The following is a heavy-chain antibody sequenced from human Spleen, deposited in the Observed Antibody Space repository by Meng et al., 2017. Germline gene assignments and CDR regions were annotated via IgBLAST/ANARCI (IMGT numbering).Heavy chain of an antibody. D-gene: IGHD5-24*01. CDR2: ISSNGGST. Sequence: GGSLRPSCAASGFTFSSYAMNWVRQAPGKGLEYVSLISSNGGSTYYADSVKGRFTISRDNSKNTLYLQMGSLRPEDMAVYYCARSRDGYNVLDDWGQGTLVTVSS. CDR1: GFTFSSYA. V-gene: IGHV3-64*02. J-gene: IGHJ4*02. CDR3: ARSRDGYNVLDD.